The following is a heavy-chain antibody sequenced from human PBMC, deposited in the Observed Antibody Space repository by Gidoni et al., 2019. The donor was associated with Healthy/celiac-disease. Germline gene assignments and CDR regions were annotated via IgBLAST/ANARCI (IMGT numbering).Heavy chain of an antibody. Sequence: EVQLVESGGGVVRPGGSLRLSCAASGFTFDDYGMSWVRQAPGKGLEWVSGINWNGGSTGYADSVKGRFTISRDNAKNSLYLQMNSLRAEDTALYHCARGEVGATSLWYFDLWGRGTLVTVSS. CDR1: GFTFDDYG. CDR2: INWNGGST. J-gene: IGHJ2*01. D-gene: IGHD1-26*01. V-gene: IGHV3-20*01. CDR3: ARGEVGATSLWYFDL.